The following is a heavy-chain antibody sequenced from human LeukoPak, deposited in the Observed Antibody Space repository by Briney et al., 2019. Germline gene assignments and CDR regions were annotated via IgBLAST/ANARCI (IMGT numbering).Heavy chain of an antibody. CDR2: IDPSDPYT. CDR3: ARHLGGYTHFDY. CDR1: GYSFTNYW. D-gene: IGHD3-22*01. V-gene: IGHV5-10-1*01. Sequence: GESLRISCKGSGYSFTNYWITWVRQMPGKGLECVGKIDPSDPYTNYSPSFQGHVTISADKSINTAYLQWSSLEASDTAIYFCARHLGGYTHFDYWGQGTLVTVSS. J-gene: IGHJ4*02.